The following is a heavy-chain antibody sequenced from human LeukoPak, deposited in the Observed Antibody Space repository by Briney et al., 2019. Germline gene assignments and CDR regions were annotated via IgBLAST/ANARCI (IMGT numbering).Heavy chain of an antibody. CDR2: ISGSADRI. Sequence: GGSLRLSCEASGFIFSNFYMAWIRQAPGKGLEWLSYISGSADRIVYADSVKGRFTLPMDNAKNTLFLQMNRLGTEDTAVYYWSRDGRNGGFHRWVQGTLVTVPS. V-gene: IGHV3-11*01. J-gene: IGHJ5*02. D-gene: IGHD2-8*01. CDR3: SRDGRNGGFHR. CDR1: GFIFSNFY.